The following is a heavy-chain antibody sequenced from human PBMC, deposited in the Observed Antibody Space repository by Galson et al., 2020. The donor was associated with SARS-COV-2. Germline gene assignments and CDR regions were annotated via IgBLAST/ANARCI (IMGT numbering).Heavy chain of an antibody. CDR1: GGSFSGYY. V-gene: IGHV4-34*01. CDR3: ARGREGSSWYVGDYDYYGMDV. D-gene: IGHD6-13*01. Sequence: SETLSLTCAVYGGSFSGYYWSWIRQPPGKGLEWIGEINHSGSTNYNPSLKSRVTISVDTSKNQFSLKLSSVTAADTAVYYCARGREGSSWYVGDYDYYGMDVWGQGTTVTVSS. CDR2: INHSGST. J-gene: IGHJ6*02.